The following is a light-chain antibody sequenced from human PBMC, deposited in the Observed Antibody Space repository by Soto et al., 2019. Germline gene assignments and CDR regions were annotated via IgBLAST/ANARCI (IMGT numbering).Light chain of an antibody. CDR3: QQYGT. CDR1: QSVSSSY. Sequence: EIVLTQSPGTLSLSPGERATLSCRASQSVSSSYLAWYQQKPGQAPRLLFYGASSRATGIPDRFSGSGSGTDFTLTISRLEPEDFAVYYCQQYGTFGGGTKVEIK. J-gene: IGKJ4*01. V-gene: IGKV3-20*01. CDR2: GAS.